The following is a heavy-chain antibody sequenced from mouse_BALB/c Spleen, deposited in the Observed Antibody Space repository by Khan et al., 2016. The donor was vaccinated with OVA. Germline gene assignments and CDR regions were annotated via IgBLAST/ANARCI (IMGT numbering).Heavy chain of an antibody. J-gene: IGHJ2*01. D-gene: IGHD1-3*01. CDR3: ARRGLQWDFDY. V-gene: IGHV1-7*01. CDR1: GYTFINYW. Sequence: QVQLKQSGAELAKPGASVKMSCKASGYTFINYWILWVKQRPGQGLEWIGYINPSTAYTEYNQNFKDKATLTADKSSRTAYMQLSSLTSEDSAVYYCARRGLQWDFDYWGQGTTLTVSS. CDR2: INPSTAYT.